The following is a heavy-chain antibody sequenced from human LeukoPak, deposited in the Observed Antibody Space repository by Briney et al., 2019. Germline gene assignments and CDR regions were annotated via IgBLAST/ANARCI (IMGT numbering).Heavy chain of an antibody. J-gene: IGHJ4*02. V-gene: IGHV3-30*18. CDR1: GFTLSNYG. Sequence: GRSLRLSCSVSGFTLSNYGIHWVRQAPGKGLEWVAVISYDGSNKYYADSVKGRFTISRDNSKNTLYLQMNSLRAEDTSVYYCAKDGPGHLDYWGQGTLVTVSS. CDR2: ISYDGSNK. CDR3: AKDGPGHLDY.